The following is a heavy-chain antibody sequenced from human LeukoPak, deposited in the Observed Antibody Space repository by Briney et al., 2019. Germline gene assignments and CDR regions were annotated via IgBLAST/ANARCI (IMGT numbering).Heavy chain of an antibody. D-gene: IGHD3-16*02. Sequence: PGGSLRLSCAASGFTFSNAWMSWVRQAPGKGLEWVAVISYDGSNKYYADSVKGRFTISRDNSKNTLYLQMNSLRAEDTAVYYCASIKDVWGSYRPYYYYGMDVWGQGTTVTVSS. CDR3: ASIKDVWGSYRPYYYYGMDV. J-gene: IGHJ6*02. CDR1: GFTFSNAW. CDR2: ISYDGSNK. V-gene: IGHV3-30*03.